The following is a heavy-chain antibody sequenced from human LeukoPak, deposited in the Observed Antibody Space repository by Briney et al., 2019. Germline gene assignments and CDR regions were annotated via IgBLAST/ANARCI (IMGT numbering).Heavy chain of an antibody. CDR1: RGTFSSYN. V-gene: IGHV1-46*01. Sequence: ASVKVSCKASRGTFSSYNISWVRQAPGQGLEWMGIINPSGGSTSYAQKFQGRVTMTRDMSTSTVYMELSSLRSEDTAVYYCARVDYGGNSGGDYWGQGTLVTVSS. CDR2: INPSGGST. CDR3: ARVDYGGNSGGDY. D-gene: IGHD4-23*01. J-gene: IGHJ4*02.